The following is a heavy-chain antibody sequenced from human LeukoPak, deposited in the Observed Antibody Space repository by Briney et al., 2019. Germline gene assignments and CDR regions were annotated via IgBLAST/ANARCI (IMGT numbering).Heavy chain of an antibody. D-gene: IGHD2-2*01. CDR3: ARAEDCSSTSCYMSRWFDP. J-gene: IGHJ5*02. Sequence: PAETLSLTCTVSGGSISIYYWSWIRQPPGKGLEWIGYVYNSENTNYNPSLKSRATISADTSKNQFSLKLNSVTAADTAVYYCARAEDCSSTSCYMSRWFDPWGQGTLVTVSS. CDR1: GGSISIYY. CDR2: VYNSENT. V-gene: IGHV4-59*12.